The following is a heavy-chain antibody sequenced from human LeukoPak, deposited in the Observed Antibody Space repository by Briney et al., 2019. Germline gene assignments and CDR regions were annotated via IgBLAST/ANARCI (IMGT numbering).Heavy chain of an antibody. CDR1: GGSFSGYY. V-gene: IGHV4-34*01. CDR2: INHSGSI. J-gene: IGHJ4*02. CDR3: ARGEVAASFDY. D-gene: IGHD6-6*01. Sequence: PSETLSLTCAVYGGSFSGYYWSWIRQPPGKGLEWIGEINHSGSINYNPSLKSRVTISVDTSKNQFSLKLSSVTAADTAVYYCARGEVAASFDYWGQGTLVTVSS.